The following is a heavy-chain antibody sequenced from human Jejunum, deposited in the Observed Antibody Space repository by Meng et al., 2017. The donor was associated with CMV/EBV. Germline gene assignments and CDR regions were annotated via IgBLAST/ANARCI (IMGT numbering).Heavy chain of an antibody. CDR3: ARTEAPGGYGFYYEDY. Sequence: EVQLLQSGRGLVQPRGSLTRTCAAAGFHISGQYMYCGRHVPGKGLEFISLIYSAGSTFYADSVKCRFIITRDISKDTLYLQMNSIRVDDTAVYYCARTEAPGGYGFYYEDYWGQGSLVTVSS. V-gene: IGHV3-53*01. CDR1: GFHISGQY. J-gene: IGHJ4*02. D-gene: IGHD3-22*01. CDR2: IYSAGST.